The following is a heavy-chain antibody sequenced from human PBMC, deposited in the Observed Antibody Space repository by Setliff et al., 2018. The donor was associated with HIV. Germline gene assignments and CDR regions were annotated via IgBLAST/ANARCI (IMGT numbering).Heavy chain of an antibody. CDR3: AREGKTALVTKYFDY. J-gene: IGHJ4*01. CDR1: SGSISSGTYY. V-gene: IGHV4-31*03. CDR2: IDYSGSA. Sequence: SETLSLTCTASSGSISSGTYYWSWIRQYPGKGLEWIRYIDYSGSAFYNPSLKSRITISRDTSKNQFSLKMNSVTAADTAVYYCAREGKTALVTKYFDYWGHGKLVTVSS. D-gene: IGHD5-18*01.